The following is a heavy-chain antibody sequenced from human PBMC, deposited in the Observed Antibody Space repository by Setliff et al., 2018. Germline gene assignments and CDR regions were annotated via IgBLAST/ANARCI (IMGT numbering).Heavy chain of an antibody. CDR1: GFSVSNYG. CDR2: ISSSGGTI. CDR3: AGGYSFGYGVY. V-gene: IGHV3-48*01. J-gene: IGHJ4*02. D-gene: IGHD5-18*01. Sequence: PGGSLRLSCVASGFSVSNYGMNWVRQAPGKGLEWLSYISSSGGTIHYADSVKGRFTIFKDTAENSVFLQMNSLRGEDTALYYCAGGYSFGYGVYWGQGVLVTVSS.